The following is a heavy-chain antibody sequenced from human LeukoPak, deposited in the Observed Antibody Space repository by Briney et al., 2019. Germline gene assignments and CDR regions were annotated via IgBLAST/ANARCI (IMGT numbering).Heavy chain of an antibody. J-gene: IGHJ4*02. V-gene: IGHV4-38-2*02. CDR2: ICHSGST. CDR1: GYSISSGYY. CDR3: ARTQNPYDFWSGYYKGGYYFDY. D-gene: IGHD3-3*01. Sequence: SETLSLTCTVSGYSISSGYYWGWIRQPPGKGVEWIGSICHSGSTYYNPSLKSRVTISVDTSKNQFSLKLSSVTAADTAVYYCARTQNPYDFWSGYYKGGYYFDYWGQGTLVTVSS.